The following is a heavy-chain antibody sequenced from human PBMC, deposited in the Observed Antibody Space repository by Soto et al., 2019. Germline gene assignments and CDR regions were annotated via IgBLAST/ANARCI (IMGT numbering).Heavy chain of an antibody. CDR1: GGTIRSPDW. CDR2: IFQSGST. Sequence: TLSLTCGVSGGTIRSPDWWTWVRQPPGKGLEWIGEIFQSGSTNYTPSLESRVTISVDKSKNQFSLKLTSVTAADAAVYFCARGRGRYSSGWYWFDPWGQGILVTVSS. V-gene: IGHV4-4*01. J-gene: IGHJ5*02. D-gene: IGHD6-19*01. CDR3: ARGRGRYSSGWYWFDP.